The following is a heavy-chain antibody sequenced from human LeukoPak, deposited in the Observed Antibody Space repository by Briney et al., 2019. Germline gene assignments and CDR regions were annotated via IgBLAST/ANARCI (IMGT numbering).Heavy chain of an antibody. CDR2: ISAYNGNT. CDR3: ARGVVPAAIYYYYYMDV. Sequence: ASVKVSCKASGYTFTSYGISWVRQAPGQGLEWMGWISAYNGNTNYAQKLQGRVTMTTDTSTSTAYMELRSLRSDDTAVYYCARGVVPAAIYYYYYMDVWGKGTTVTVSS. V-gene: IGHV1-18*01. J-gene: IGHJ6*03. CDR1: GYTFTSYG. D-gene: IGHD2-2*01.